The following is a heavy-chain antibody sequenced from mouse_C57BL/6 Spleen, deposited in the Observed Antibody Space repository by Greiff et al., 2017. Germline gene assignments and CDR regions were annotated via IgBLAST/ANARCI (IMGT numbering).Heavy chain of an antibody. CDR2: ISDGGSYT. CDR3: ARDYYGSSYAAMDY. J-gene: IGHJ4*01. Sequence: EVKLMESGGGLVKPGGSLKLSCAASGFTFSSYAMSWVRQTPEKRLEWVATISDGGSYTYYPDNVKGRFTISRDNAKNNLYLQMSPLKSEDTAMYYCARDYYGSSYAAMDYWGQGTSGTVSS. V-gene: IGHV5-4*01. CDR1: GFTFSSYA. D-gene: IGHD1-1*01.